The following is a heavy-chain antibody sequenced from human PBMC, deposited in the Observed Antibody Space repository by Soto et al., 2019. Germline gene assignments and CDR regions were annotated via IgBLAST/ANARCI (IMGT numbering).Heavy chain of an antibody. CDR3: ARGNYYDSSGYSFGWFDP. J-gene: IGHJ5*02. V-gene: IGHV1-8*01. Sequence: GASVKVSCKASGYTFTNYAIHWVRQAPGQRLEWMGWMNPNSGNTGYAQKFQGRVTMTRNTSISTAYMELSSLRSEDTAVYYCARGNYYDSSGYSFGWFDPWGQGTLVTVSS. CDR2: MNPNSGNT. CDR1: GYTFTNYA. D-gene: IGHD3-22*01.